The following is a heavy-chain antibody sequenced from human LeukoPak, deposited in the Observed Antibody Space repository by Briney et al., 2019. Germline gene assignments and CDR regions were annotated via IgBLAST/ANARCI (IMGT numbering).Heavy chain of an antibody. CDR1: GGSVSSSSYY. D-gene: IGHD6-13*01. CDR3: ARPIAAAGYYFDY. J-gene: IGHJ4*02. V-gene: IGHV4-39*01. CDR2: IYYSGST. Sequence: SETLSLTCTVSGGSVSSSSYYWGWIRQPPGKGLEWIGSIYYSGSTYYNPSLKSRVTISVDTSKNQFSLKLSSVTAADTAVYYCARPIAAAGYYFDYWGQGTLVTVSS.